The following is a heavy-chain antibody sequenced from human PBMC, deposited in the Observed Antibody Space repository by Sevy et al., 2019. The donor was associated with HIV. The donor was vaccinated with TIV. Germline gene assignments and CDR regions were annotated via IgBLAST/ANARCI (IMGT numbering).Heavy chain of an antibody. Sequence: GESLKISCVASGFNLSPYWMTWVRQAPGKGLECVANIKQDGNEKYYVDSVKGRFTVSRDNAKNALYLQMYSLRVEDTAVYFCASNTYHYDSNTYYPVYWGQGTRVTVSS. CDR3: ASNTYHYDSNTYYPVY. CDR1: GFNLSPYW. CDR2: IKQDGNEK. D-gene: IGHD3-22*01. J-gene: IGHJ4*02. V-gene: IGHV3-7*01.